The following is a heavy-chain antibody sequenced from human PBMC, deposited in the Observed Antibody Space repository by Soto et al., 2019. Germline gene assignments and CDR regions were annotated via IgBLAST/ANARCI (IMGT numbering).Heavy chain of an antibody. Sequence: EVQLVESGGGLVQPGRSLRLSCAASGFTFDDYAMHWVRQAPGKGLEWVSGISWYSGSIGYADSVKGRFTISRDNAKNSLYLQMNSLRAEDTALYYCAKDKWELSYYFDYWGQGTLVTVSS. V-gene: IGHV3-9*01. CDR3: AKDKWELSYYFDY. J-gene: IGHJ4*02. D-gene: IGHD1-26*01. CDR2: ISWYSGSI. CDR1: GFTFDDYA.